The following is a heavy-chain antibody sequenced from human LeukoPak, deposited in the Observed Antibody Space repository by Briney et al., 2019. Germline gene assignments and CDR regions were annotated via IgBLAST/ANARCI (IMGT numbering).Heavy chain of an antibody. CDR3: ARERTGRDGHNYLDY. V-gene: IGHV3-33*01. CDR1: GFTFSDYG. J-gene: IGHJ4*02. CDR2: IWYDGSIK. Sequence: GGSLRLSCAASGFTFSDYGMHWVRQAPGKGLEWVTVIWYDGSIKYYTDSVKGRFTISRDNSKNTLYLQMNSLRAEDTAVYYCARERTGRDGHNYLDYWGQGTLVTVSS. D-gene: IGHD5-24*01.